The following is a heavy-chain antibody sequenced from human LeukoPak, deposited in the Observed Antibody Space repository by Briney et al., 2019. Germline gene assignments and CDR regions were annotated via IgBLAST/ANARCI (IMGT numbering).Heavy chain of an antibody. CDR1: GGSISGDAYS. V-gene: IGHV4-30-2*01. CDR2: IYHSGTT. Sequence: PSQTLSLTCAVSGGSISGDAYSWSWIRQPPGKGLEWIGYIYHSGTTYYNPSLKSRVTISVDRSKNQFSLKLSSVTAADTAAYYCARGRGGYDTRGYYNSWLDPWGQGTLATVSS. J-gene: IGHJ5*02. D-gene: IGHD3-22*01. CDR3: ARGRGGYDTRGYYNSWLDP.